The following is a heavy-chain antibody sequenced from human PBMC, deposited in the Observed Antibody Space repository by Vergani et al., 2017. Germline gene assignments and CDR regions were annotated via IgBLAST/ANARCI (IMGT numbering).Heavy chain of an antibody. D-gene: IGHD2-15*01. J-gene: IGHJ3*02. CDR2: IIPIFGTA. CDR1: GGTFSSYA. V-gene: IGHV1-69*06. CDR3: ASIGYCSGGSCYSAGQAFDI. Sequence: QVQLVQSGAEVKKPGSSVKVSCKASGGTFSSYAISWVRQAPGQGLEWMGGIIPIFGTANYAQKFQGRVTITADKSTSTAYMELSSLRSEDTAVYYCASIGYCSGGSCYSAGQAFDIWGQGTMVTVSS.